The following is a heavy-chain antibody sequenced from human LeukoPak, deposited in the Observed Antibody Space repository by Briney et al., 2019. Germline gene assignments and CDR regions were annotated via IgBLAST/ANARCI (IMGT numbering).Heavy chain of an antibody. CDR2: ISAYNGNT. V-gene: IGHV1-18*01. CDR1: GYTFTSYG. D-gene: IGHD3-16*02. Sequence: ASVKVSCKASGYTFTSYGISWVRQAPGQGLEWMGWISAYNGNTNYAQKLQGRVTMTTDTSTSTAYMELRSLRSDDTAVYYCARVPYDHVWGSYRYTGDYWGQGTLVTVSS. J-gene: IGHJ4*02. CDR3: ARVPYDHVWGSYRYTGDY.